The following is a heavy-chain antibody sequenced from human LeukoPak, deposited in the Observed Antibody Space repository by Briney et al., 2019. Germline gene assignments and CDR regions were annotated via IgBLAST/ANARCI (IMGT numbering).Heavy chain of an antibody. CDR1: GFTFSDYY. CDR2: ISSSGSTI. D-gene: IGHD6-19*01. Sequence: GGSLRLSCAASGFTFSDYYMSWIRQAPGKGLEWVSYISSSGSTIYYADSVKGRFTISRDNAKNSLYLQMNSLRAEDTAVYYCVRLAVAGNYYYYYMDVWGKGTTVTVSS. V-gene: IGHV3-11*01. CDR3: VRLAVAGNYYYYYMDV. J-gene: IGHJ6*03.